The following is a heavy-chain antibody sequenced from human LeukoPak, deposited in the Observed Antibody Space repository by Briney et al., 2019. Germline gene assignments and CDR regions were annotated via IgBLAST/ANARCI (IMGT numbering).Heavy chain of an antibody. CDR3: ARDRGIAVAGPGYSDY. V-gene: IGHV6-1*01. CDR1: GDSVSSNSAA. D-gene: IGHD6-19*01. J-gene: IGHJ4*02. CDR2: TYYRSKWYN. Sequence: SQTLSLTCAISGDSVSSNSAAWNWIRQSPSRGLEWLGRTYYRSKWYNDYAVSVKSRITINPDTSKNQFSLQLNSVTPEDTAVYYCARDRGIAVAGPGYSDYWGQGTLVTVSS.